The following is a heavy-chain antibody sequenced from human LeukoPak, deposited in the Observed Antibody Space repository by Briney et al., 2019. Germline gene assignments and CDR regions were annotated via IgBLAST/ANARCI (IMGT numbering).Heavy chain of an antibody. J-gene: IGHJ6*02. D-gene: IGHD5-12*01. Sequence: SETLSLTCTVSGGSISSYYWSWIRQPPGKGLEWIGYMFYSGGTNYNPSLKSRVTISVDTSKNQFSLKLSSVTAADTAVYYCARDSGQWISYSYGMDVWGQGTTVIVSS. V-gene: IGHV4-59*01. CDR1: GGSISSYY. CDR3: ARDSGQWISYSYGMDV. CDR2: MFYSGGT.